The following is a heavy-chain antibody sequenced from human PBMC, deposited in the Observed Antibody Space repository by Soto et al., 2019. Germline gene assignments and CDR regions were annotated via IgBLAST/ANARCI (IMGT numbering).Heavy chain of an antibody. D-gene: IGHD3-9*01. CDR2: ISNIGGQT. CDR3: AKEMWGWGYDILGAAISFHH. CDR1: GFTFENYA. Sequence: GSLRLSCEGSGFTFENYAMNWFRLSPGKVLEWVSSISNIGGQTYYADSVKGRFTISRDMSKKTVHLRMNNLRADDTGVYFCAKEMWGWGYDILGAAISFHHWLQGTPVTVSS. V-gene: IGHV3-23*01. J-gene: IGHJ4*02.